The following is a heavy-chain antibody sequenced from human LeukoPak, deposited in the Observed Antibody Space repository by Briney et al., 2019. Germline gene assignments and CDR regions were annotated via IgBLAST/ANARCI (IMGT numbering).Heavy chain of an antibody. J-gene: IGHJ5*02. V-gene: IGHV4-61*02. CDR1: GGSISSGSYY. CDR2: IYTSGST. Sequence: PSETLSLTCTVSGGSISSGSYYWSWIRQPAGKGLEWIGRIYTSGSTNYNPSLKSRVTISVDTSKNQFSLKLSSVTAADTAVYYCARAAYYGSGSYYSPWGRGTLVTVSS. D-gene: IGHD3-10*01. CDR3: ARAAYYGSGSYYSP.